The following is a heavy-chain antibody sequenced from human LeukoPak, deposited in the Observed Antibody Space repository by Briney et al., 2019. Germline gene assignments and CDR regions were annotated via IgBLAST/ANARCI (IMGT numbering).Heavy chain of an antibody. D-gene: IGHD3-22*01. CDR1: GFTFSTYW. Sequence: PGGSLRLSCAASGFTFSTYWMHWVRQAPGKGLVWVSRINSDGSSTTYADSVKGRFTISRDNAKNTLYLQMNSLRADDTAVYYCARGQHYYDSSGYYYYFDYWGQGTLVTVSS. V-gene: IGHV3-74*01. J-gene: IGHJ4*02. CDR2: INSDGSST. CDR3: ARGQHYYDSSGYYYYFDY.